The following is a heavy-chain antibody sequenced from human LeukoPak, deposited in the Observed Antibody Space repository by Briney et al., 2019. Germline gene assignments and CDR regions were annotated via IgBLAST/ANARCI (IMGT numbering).Heavy chain of an antibody. Sequence: GGSLRLSCAASGFTFNSYAMHWVRQAPGKGLEWVAIASYDGSKKNYADSVQGRFTISRDNAKNTLYLQLNSLRGEDTAVYYCARGRPHGNDYWGQGTLVTVSS. V-gene: IGHV3-30*04. CDR2: ASYDGSKK. J-gene: IGHJ4*02. D-gene: IGHD4-23*01. CDR3: ARGRPHGNDY. CDR1: GFTFNSYA.